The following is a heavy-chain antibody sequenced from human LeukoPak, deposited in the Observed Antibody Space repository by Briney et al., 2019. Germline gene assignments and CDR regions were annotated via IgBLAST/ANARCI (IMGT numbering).Heavy chain of an antibody. CDR1: GFTFSSYS. J-gene: IGHJ4*02. D-gene: IGHD4-17*01. CDR3: ARDRLHYGEYEKTLDY. V-gene: IGHV3-48*01. Sequence: GGSLRLFCAASGFTFSSYSMTWVRQAPGKGLEWVSYISYSSSTIYYADSVKGRFTISRDNAKNSLYLQMNSLRVDDTAVYYCARDRLHYGEYEKTLDYWGQGTLVTVSS. CDR2: ISYSSSTI.